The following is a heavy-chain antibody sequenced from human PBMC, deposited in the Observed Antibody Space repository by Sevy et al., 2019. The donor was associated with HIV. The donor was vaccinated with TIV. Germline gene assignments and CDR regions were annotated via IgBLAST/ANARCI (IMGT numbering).Heavy chain of an antibody. J-gene: IGHJ6*02. CDR2: IVVGSGNT. CDR1: GFTFTSSA. CDR3: AAGGGRFLEWDEDYYYGMDV. V-gene: IGHV1-58*01. D-gene: IGHD3-3*01. Sequence: ASVKVSCKASGFTFTSSAVQWVRQARGQRLEWIGWIVVGSGNTNYAQKFQERVTITRDMSTSTAYMELSGLRSEDTAVYYCAAGGGRFLEWDEDYYYGMDVWGQGTTVTVSS.